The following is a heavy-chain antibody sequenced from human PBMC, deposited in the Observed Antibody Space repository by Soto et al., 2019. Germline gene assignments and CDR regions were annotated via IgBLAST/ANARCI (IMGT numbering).Heavy chain of an antibody. CDR3: ARGTGVGYYYGMDV. J-gene: IGHJ6*02. V-gene: IGHV4-4*07. CDR2: IYTGGSI. D-gene: IGHD2-8*01. CDR1: GGSLSNYY. Sequence: PSETLSLTCTVSGGSLSNYYWSWIRQPTGKGLEWIGRIYTGGSINYNPSLKSRVTISVDTSKNQFSLKLSSVTAADTAVYYCARGTGVGYYYGMDVWGQGTTVTVSS.